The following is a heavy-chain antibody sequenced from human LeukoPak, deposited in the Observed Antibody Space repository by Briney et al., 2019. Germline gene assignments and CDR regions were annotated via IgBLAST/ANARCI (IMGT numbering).Heavy chain of an antibody. CDR2: IYYIGST. V-gene: IGHV4-59*01. D-gene: IGHD2/OR15-2a*01. CDR1: GGSISSYY. CDR3: ARDLSLDY. Sequence: SGTLSLTCTVSGGSISSYYWSWVRQPPGKGLEWIGYIYYIGSTNYNPSLKSRVTISVDTSKNQFSLKLSSVTAADTAVYYCARDLSLDYWGQGTLVTVSS. J-gene: IGHJ4*02.